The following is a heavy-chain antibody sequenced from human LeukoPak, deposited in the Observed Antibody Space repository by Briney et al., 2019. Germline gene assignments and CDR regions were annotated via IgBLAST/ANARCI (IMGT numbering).Heavy chain of an antibody. Sequence: SVKVSCKASGGTFRSYAINWVRQAPGQGLEWMGRIIPIFSTPIYAQKFEGRVTIAADESTSTAYMVLYSLRSEDTAVYFCARGRAMDYNYDMDVWGQGTTVTVSS. CDR2: IIPIFSTP. CDR1: GGTFRSYA. J-gene: IGHJ6*02. CDR3: ARGRAMDYNYDMDV. V-gene: IGHV1-69*15.